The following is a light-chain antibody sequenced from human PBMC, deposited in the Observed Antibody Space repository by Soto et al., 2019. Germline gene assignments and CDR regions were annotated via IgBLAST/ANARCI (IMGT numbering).Light chain of an antibody. CDR3: RSYTRSSTYV. CDR1: SSDVGGYNY. Sequence: QSVLTQPASVSGSPGQSITISCTGTSSDVGGYNYVSWYQQHPGKAPKLMIYDVSNRPSGVSNRFSGSKSGNTASLTISGLQAEDEAEYYCRSYTRSSTYVFGTGTKV. V-gene: IGLV2-14*01. J-gene: IGLJ1*01. CDR2: DVS.